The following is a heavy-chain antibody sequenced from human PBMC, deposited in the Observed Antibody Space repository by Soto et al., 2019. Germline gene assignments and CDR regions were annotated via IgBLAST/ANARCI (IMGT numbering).Heavy chain of an antibody. CDR2: ISPKSGDT. V-gene: IGHV1-18*01. Sequence: QVQLLQSGAEVKEPGASVKVSCKTSGYMFSSHGLYWVRQAPGQGLERMGWISPKSGDTNYVQSLQGRITLITDTSTSTACFELRRLTSAVPAVYYCGQEAGEYAWCCALWGRGNTVTVS. J-gene: IGHJ2*01. CDR3: GQEAGEYAWCCAL. CDR1: GYMFSSHG.